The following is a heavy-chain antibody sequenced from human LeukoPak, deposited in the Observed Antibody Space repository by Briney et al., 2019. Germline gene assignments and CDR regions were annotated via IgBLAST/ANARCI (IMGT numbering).Heavy chain of an antibody. V-gene: IGHV3-48*04. CDR2: ISSSSSTI. J-gene: IGHJ4*02. Sequence: PGGSLRLSCAASGFTFSSYSMNWVRQAPGKGLEWVSYISSSSSTIYYADSVKGRFTISRDNAKNSLYLQMNSLRAEDTAVYNCARDRGEMVREVFDYWGQGTLVTVSS. D-gene: IGHD3-10*01. CDR1: GFTFSSYS. CDR3: ARDRGEMVREVFDY.